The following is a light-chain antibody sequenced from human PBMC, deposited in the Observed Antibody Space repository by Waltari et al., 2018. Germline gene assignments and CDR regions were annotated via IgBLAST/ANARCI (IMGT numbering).Light chain of an antibody. V-gene: IGLV2-11*01. Sequence: QSALTQPRSVSGSPGQSVTIPCPGTSGDVGAYNSVSWFQEQPGKAPRLPIYDVSERPSGVPDRFSASKSGNTASLTISGLQAEDEGSYHCCSRAGSSVVFGGGTKLTVL. CDR1: SGDVGAYNS. CDR2: DVS. CDR3: CSRAGSSVV. J-gene: IGLJ2*01.